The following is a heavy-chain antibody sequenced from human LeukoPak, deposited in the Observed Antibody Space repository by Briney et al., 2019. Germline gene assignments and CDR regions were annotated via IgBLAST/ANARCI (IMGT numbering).Heavy chain of an antibody. CDR1: SGSISSSSYY. D-gene: IGHD1-26*01. Sequence: PSETLSLTCTVSSGSISSSSYYWGWIRQPPWKGLEWIGSIYYSGSTNYIPSLKSRVTISVDTSKNQFSLKLSSVTAADTAVYHCASLRERSYYARGFDYWGQGTLVTVSS. V-gene: IGHV4-39*01. CDR2: IYYSGST. J-gene: IGHJ4*02. CDR3: ASLRERSYYARGFDY.